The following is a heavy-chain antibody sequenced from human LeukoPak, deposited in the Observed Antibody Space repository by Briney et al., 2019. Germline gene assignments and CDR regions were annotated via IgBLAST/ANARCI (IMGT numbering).Heavy chain of an antibody. CDR3: AIAQYYYDSSGYYLGY. Sequence: ASVKVSCKASGYTFTGYYMHWVRQAPGQGLEWMGWINPNSGGTNYAQKFQGRVTMTRDTSISTAYMELSRLRSDETAVYYCAIAQYYYDSSGYYLGYWGQGTLVTVSS. J-gene: IGHJ4*02. V-gene: IGHV1-2*02. CDR1: GYTFTGYY. CDR2: INPNSGGT. D-gene: IGHD3-22*01.